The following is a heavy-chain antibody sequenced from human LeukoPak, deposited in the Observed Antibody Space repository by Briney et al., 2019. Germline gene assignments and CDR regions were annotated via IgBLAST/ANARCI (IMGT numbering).Heavy chain of an antibody. D-gene: IGHD5-12*01. V-gene: IGHV3-23*01. J-gene: IGHJ3*02. CDR1: GFTFSAYA. Sequence: GGSLRLSCVASGFTFSAYAMNWVRQAPGKGLEWVSVVSGGGSSTYYADSVKGRFTISRDNAKNSLYLQMNSLRAEDTAVYYCARDRSSGYDDAFDIWGQGTMVTVSS. CDR2: VSGGGSST. CDR3: ARDRSSGYDDAFDI.